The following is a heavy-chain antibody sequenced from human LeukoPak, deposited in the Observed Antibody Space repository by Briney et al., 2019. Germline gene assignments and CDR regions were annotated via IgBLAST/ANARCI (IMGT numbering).Heavy chain of an antibody. CDR2: ISYDGSNK. Sequence: GGSLRLSCAASGFTFSSYGMHWVRQAPGKGLEWVAVISYDGSNKYYADSVKGRFTISRDNSKNTLYLQMNSLRAEDTAVYYCAKGLSLPDWGQGTLVTVSS. CDR1: GFTFSSYG. CDR3: AKGLSLPD. V-gene: IGHV3-30*18. J-gene: IGHJ4*02.